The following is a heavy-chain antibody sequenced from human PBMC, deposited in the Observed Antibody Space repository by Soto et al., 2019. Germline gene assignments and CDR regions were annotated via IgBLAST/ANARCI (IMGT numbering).Heavy chain of an antibody. CDR1: GFTFSSYG. CDR2: ISYDGSNK. V-gene: IGHV3-30*18. Sequence: GGSLRLSCAASGFTFSSYGMHWVRQAPGKGLEWVAVISYDGSNKYYADSVKGRFTISRDNSKNTLYLQMNSLRAEDTAVYYCAKDLLRYFDWSPLDYWGQGTLVTVSS. J-gene: IGHJ4*02. D-gene: IGHD3-9*01. CDR3: AKDLLRYFDWSPLDY.